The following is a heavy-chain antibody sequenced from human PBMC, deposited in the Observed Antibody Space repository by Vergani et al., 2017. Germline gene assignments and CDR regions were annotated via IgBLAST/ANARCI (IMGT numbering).Heavy chain of an antibody. D-gene: IGHD3-16*02. J-gene: IGHJ4*02. CDR3: ARDLAFGGVIVLSGMPADY. V-gene: IGHV1-3*01. Sequence: QVQLVQSGAEVKKPGASVKVSCKASGYTFTSYAMHWVRQAPGQRLEWMGWINAGNGNTKYSQKFQGRVTITRDKSASTAYMELSSLRSEDTAVYYCARDLAFGGVIVLSGMPADYWGQGTLVTVSS. CDR1: GYTFTSYA. CDR2: INAGNGNT.